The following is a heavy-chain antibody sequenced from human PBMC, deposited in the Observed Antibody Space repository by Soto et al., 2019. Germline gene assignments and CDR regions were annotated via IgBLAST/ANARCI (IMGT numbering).Heavy chain of an antibody. CDR3: AKSRVFIGAIVTLLDS. D-gene: IGHD3-16*02. CDR2: ISNNGDTA. CDR1: GFTFSSYA. V-gene: IGHV3-23*01. J-gene: IGHJ4*02. Sequence: LRLSCAPSGFTFSSYAMVWVRQAAEKGLEWVASISNNGDTAYYADSVKGRFTISRGNSENTLYLQMNGLRADDTALYFCAKSRVFIGAIVTLLDSWGQGTQVTVSS.